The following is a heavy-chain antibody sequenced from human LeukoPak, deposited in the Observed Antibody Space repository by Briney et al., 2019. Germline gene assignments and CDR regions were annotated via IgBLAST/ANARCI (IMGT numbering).Heavy chain of an antibody. D-gene: IGHD3-22*01. CDR1: GYTFTGYY. J-gene: IGHJ1*01. CDR2: IDPSGGGT. Sequence: ASVKVSCKASGYTFTGYYMHWVRQAPGQGLEWMGIIDPSGGGTSYAQRFQGRVTVTRDTSTATVYMELSSLRSEDTAVYYCARETSSGHYALGFWGQGALVTVSS. CDR3: ARETSSGHYALGF. V-gene: IGHV1-46*01.